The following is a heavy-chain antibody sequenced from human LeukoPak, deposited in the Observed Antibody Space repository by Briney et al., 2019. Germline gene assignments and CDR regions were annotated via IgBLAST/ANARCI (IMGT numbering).Heavy chain of an antibody. Sequence: GGSLRLSCAASGFTFSSYWMYWVRQAPGKGLVWVSRINGDGSSTSYADSVKGRFTISRDNAKNTLYLQMNSLRAEDTAVYYCARAGAYHFDNWGQGTLVTVSS. CDR2: INGDGSST. V-gene: IGHV3-74*01. D-gene: IGHD3-16*01. CDR1: GFTFSSYW. J-gene: IGHJ4*02. CDR3: ARAGAYHFDN.